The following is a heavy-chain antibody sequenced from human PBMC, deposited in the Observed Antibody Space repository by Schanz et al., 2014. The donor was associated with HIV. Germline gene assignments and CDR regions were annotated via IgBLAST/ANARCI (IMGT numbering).Heavy chain of an antibody. CDR3: AKGIMGSTEFYYGMDV. Sequence: EVQLVESGGGLVQPGRSLRLSCAASGFTFDDYAMHWVRQAPGKGLEWVSGMSWNRRRIGYADSVKGRFSISRDNAKNVLFLEMNSLRVEDTALYYCAKGIMGSTEFYYGMDVGGQGTTVTVSS. CDR1: GFTFDDYA. CDR2: MSWNRRRI. J-gene: IGHJ6*02. D-gene: IGHD3-10*01. V-gene: IGHV3-9*01.